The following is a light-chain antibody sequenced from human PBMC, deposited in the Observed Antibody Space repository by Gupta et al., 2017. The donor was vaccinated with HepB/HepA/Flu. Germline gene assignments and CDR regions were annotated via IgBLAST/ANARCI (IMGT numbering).Light chain of an antibody. J-gene: IGLJ3*02. CDR2: EVS. Sequence: HSALTQPPSVSGSPGQSVTLSCTGTSSDVGSYNRVSWYQRPPGTAPKLMIYEVSNRPSGVPDRFSGSKSGNTASLTISGLQAEDEADYYCSSYTSSTTWVFGGGTKLTVL. CDR1: SSDVGSYNR. CDR3: SSYTSSTTWV. V-gene: IGLV2-18*02.